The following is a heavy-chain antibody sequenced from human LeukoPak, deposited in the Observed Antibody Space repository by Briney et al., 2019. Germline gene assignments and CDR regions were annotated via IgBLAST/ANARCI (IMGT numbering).Heavy chain of an antibody. D-gene: IGHD1-1*01. J-gene: IGHJ4*02. CDR1: GFTFSNFW. Sequence: GGSLRLSCAASGFTFSNFWMSWVRQAPGKGLEWVANIKEDESEQYYVDSVKGRFTISADKAKNSLYLQMNSLRVEDTAVYYCARDHNYAFDNWGQGTLVSVAS. V-gene: IGHV3-7*01. CDR2: IKEDESEQ. CDR3: ARDHNYAFDN.